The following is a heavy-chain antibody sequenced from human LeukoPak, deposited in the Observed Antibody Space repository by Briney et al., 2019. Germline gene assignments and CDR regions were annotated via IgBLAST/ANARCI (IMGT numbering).Heavy chain of an antibody. Sequence: PGGSLRLSCAASGFTFSDHYMSWLRQAPGKGLEWLSHISVSDETSSNSVKGRFTISTDNGKSTLYLHMNSLRVEDTAVYYCARYGDSANKIDYWGQGTLVTVSS. J-gene: IGHJ4*02. V-gene: IGHV3-11*01. CDR1: GFTFSDHY. CDR2: ISVSDETS. CDR3: ARYGDSANKIDY. D-gene: IGHD7-27*01.